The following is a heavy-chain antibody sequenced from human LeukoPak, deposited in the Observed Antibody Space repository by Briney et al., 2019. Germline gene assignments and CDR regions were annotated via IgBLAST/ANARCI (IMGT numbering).Heavy chain of an antibody. J-gene: IGHJ4*02. CDR2: IKSKTDGGTT. Sequence: GGSLRLSCAASGFTFSNAWMSLVRQAPGKGLEWVGRIKSKTDGGTTDYAAPVKGRFTISRDDSKNTLYLQMNSLKTEDTAVYYCTTLVVVITGGDYWGQGTLVTVSS. CDR1: GFTFSNAW. CDR3: TTLVVVITGGDY. D-gene: IGHD3-22*01. V-gene: IGHV3-15*01.